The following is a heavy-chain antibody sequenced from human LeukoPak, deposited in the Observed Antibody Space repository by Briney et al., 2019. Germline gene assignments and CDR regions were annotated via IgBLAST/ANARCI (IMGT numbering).Heavy chain of an antibody. D-gene: IGHD6-6*01. CDR3: AKVPFGAIAAPYRYFDY. J-gene: IGHJ4*02. Sequence: GGSLRLSCAASGFTFSSYEMNWVRQAPGKGLEWVSYISSSGSTIYYADSVKGRFTISRDNSKNTLYLQMNSLRAEDTAVYYCAKVPFGAIAAPYRYFDYWGQGTLVTVSS. CDR1: GFTFSSYE. CDR2: ISSSGSTI. V-gene: IGHV3-48*03.